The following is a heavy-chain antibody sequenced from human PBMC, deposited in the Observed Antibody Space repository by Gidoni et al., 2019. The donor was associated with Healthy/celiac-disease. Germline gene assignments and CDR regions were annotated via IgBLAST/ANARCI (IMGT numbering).Heavy chain of an antibody. CDR2: INSDGSST. Sequence: EVQLVESGGGLVQPGGSLRLSCAASGFTFSSYWMHWVRQAPGKGLVWVSRINSDGSSTSYEDSVKGRFTISRDNAKNTLYLQMNSLRAEDTAVYYCARDTGPGYSSSWSKGGGFYGMDVWGQGTTVTVSS. CDR3: ARDTGPGYSSSWSKGGGFYGMDV. J-gene: IGHJ6*02. CDR1: GFTFSSYW. V-gene: IGHV3-74*01. D-gene: IGHD6-13*01.